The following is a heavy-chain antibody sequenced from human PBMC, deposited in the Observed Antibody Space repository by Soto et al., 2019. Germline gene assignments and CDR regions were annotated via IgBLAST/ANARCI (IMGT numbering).Heavy chain of an antibody. CDR3: AKDQAGAEYFQH. CDR1: GFTFSSYA. Sequence: GGSLRLSCAASGFTFSSYAMIWVRQAPGKGLEWVSAISGSGGSTYYADSVKGRFTISRDNSKSTLYLQMNSLRAEDTAVYYCAKDQAGAEYFQHWGQGTLVNVSS. J-gene: IGHJ1*01. V-gene: IGHV3-23*01. CDR2: ISGSGGST.